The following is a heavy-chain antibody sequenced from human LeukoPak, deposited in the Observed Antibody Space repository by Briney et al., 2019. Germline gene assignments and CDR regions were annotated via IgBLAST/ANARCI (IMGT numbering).Heavy chain of an antibody. D-gene: IGHD6-19*01. CDR2: IDPYGGS. CDR3: ARAPYSSGWSSYYYYMDV. Sequence: SETLSLTCAVYGGSFSGYHWSWIRQNTGKGLEWIGEIDPYGGSNYNPSLKSRVTISVDTSKNQFSLKLSSVTAADTAVYYCARAPYSSGWSSYYYYMDVWGKGTTVTISS. V-gene: IGHV4-34*01. CDR1: GGSFSGYH. J-gene: IGHJ6*03.